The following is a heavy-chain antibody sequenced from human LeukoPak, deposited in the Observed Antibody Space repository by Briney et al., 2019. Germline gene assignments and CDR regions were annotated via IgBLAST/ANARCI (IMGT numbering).Heavy chain of an antibody. CDR2: IGTSGSPI. Sequence: GGSLRLSCAASGFNFSSYELNWVRKAPGKGLEWVSYIGTSGSPIYYADYVKGRFTISRDNAKNSLYLQVSSLRAEDTAIYYCARDSGSGWTPGESAFDIWGQGTMVTVSS. V-gene: IGHV3-48*03. CDR1: GFNFSSYE. D-gene: IGHD6-19*01. CDR3: ARDSGSGWTPGESAFDI. J-gene: IGHJ3*02.